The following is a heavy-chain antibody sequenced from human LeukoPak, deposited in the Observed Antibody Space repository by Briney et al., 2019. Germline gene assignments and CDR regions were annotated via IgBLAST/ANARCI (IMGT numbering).Heavy chain of an antibody. J-gene: IGHJ4*02. CDR3: ARGRPHGNDY. Sequence: GGSLRLSCAASGFTFSSYWMNWVHQAPGKGLVWVSRIASDGSSTTYADSVKGRFSISRDNAKNTLYLQMNSLRVEDTAVYYCARGRPHGNDYWGQGTLVTASS. V-gene: IGHV3-74*03. D-gene: IGHD4-23*01. CDR2: IASDGSST. CDR1: GFTFSSYW.